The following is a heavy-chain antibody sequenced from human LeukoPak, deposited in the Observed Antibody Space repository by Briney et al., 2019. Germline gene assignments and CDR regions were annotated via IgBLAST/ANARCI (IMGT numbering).Heavy chain of an antibody. J-gene: IGHJ5*02. D-gene: IGHD6-13*01. CDR2: IYYSGST. V-gene: IGHV4-39*01. Sequence: SETLSLTCTVSGGSITSSRYYSGWISQPPGKGLEWHGSIYYSGSTYYNPSLKSRVTISVDTSKNQFSLKLSSVTAADTAVYYCANSYSSSWYWFDPWGQGTLVTVSS. CDR1: GGSITSSRYY. CDR3: ANSYSSSWYWFDP.